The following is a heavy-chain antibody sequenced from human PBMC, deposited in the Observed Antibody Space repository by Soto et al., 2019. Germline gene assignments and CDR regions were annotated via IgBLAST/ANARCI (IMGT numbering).Heavy chain of an antibody. Sequence: SETLSLTCAVYGGSFSGYYWSWIRQPPGKGLEWIGEINHSGSTNYNPSLKSRVTISVDTSKNQFSLKLSSVTAADTAVYYCARGSGHLYYFDYWGQGTLVTVSS. CDR2: INHSGST. CDR1: GGSFSGYY. D-gene: IGHD1-26*01. CDR3: ARGSGHLYYFDY. V-gene: IGHV4-34*01. J-gene: IGHJ4*02.